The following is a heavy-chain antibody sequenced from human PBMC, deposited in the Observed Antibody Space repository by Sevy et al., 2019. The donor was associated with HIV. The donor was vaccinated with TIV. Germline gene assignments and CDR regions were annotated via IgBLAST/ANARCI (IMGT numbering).Heavy chain of an antibody. CDR1: GFSLSDHA. J-gene: IGHJ4*02. CDR3: ARFVGYCSGGRCSIIDF. D-gene: IGHD2-15*01. CDR2: ISYNGRNQ. Sequence: GGSLRLSCAASGFSLSDHAVSWVRQTPGKGLEWLAVISYNGRNQYYADSVKSRFTIPKDDSKNTLYIQLNSLRAEDTAVYYCARFVGYCSGGRCSIIDFWGQGTLVTVSS. V-gene: IGHV3-30*04.